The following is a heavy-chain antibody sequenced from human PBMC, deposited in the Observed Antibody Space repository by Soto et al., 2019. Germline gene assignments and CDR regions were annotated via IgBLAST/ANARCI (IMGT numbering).Heavy chain of an antibody. V-gene: IGHV1-2*02. D-gene: IGHD3-10*01. CDR2: INPNSGGT. J-gene: IGHJ6*02. CDR3: ARALRRGPSYYYYGMDV. CDR1: GYTFTGYY. Sequence: ASVKVSCKASGYTFTGYYMHWVRQAPGQGLEWMGWINPNSGGTNYAQKFQGGVTMTRDTSISTAYMELSRLRSDDTAVYYCARALRRGPSYYYYGMDVWGQGTTVTVSS.